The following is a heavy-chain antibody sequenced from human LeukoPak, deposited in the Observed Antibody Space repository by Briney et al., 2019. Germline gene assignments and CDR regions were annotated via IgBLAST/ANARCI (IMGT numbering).Heavy chain of an antibody. V-gene: IGHV1-69*13. CDR1: GGXFSSYA. Sequence: SVKVSCKASGGXFSSYAISWVRQAPGQGLEWMGGIIPIFGTANYAQKFQGRVTITADESTSTAYMELSSLRSEDTAVYYCARDQADYYDSSGYIQINDYWGQGTLVTVSS. CDR2: IIPIFGTA. CDR3: ARDQADYYDSSGYIQINDY. J-gene: IGHJ4*02. D-gene: IGHD3-22*01.